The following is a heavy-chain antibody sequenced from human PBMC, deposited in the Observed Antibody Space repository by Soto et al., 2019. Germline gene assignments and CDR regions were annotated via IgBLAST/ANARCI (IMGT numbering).Heavy chain of an antibody. Sequence: EVQLVESGGGLVQPGGSLRLSCAASGFTFSSYSMNWVRQAPGKGLEWIAYISSSGGTILYADSVRGRFTISRDDAKNALCLQMRSLRDEDTAIYYCARGKIAVPGTQYYGLDVWGQGTTVTVSS. J-gene: IGHJ6*02. CDR3: ARGKIAVPGTQYYGLDV. CDR1: GFTFSSYS. D-gene: IGHD6-19*01. V-gene: IGHV3-48*02. CDR2: ISSSGGTI.